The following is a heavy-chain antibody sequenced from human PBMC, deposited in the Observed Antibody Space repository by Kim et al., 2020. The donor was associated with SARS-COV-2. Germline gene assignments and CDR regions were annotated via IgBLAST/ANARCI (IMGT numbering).Heavy chain of an antibody. Sequence: GESLKISCKGSGYSFTSYWIGWVRQMPGKGLEWMGIIYPGDSDTRYSPSFQGQVTISADKSISTAYLQWSSLKASDTAMYYCARRGDVVVAANNWFDPWGQGTLVTVSS. V-gene: IGHV5-51*01. CDR2: IYPGDSDT. J-gene: IGHJ5*02. D-gene: IGHD2-15*01. CDR1: GYSFTSYW. CDR3: ARRGDVVVAANNWFDP.